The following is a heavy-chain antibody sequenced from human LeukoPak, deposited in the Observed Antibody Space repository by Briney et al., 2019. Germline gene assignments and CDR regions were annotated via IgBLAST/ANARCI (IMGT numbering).Heavy chain of an antibody. CDR2: ISSDGSFI. D-gene: IGHD5-12*01. J-gene: IGHJ4*02. CDR3: AIFGGYSGYDLFDY. V-gene: IGHV3-21*01. Sequence: PGKSLRLSCAASGFTFNNYGMHWVRQAPGRGLEWVSSISSDGSFIFYGDSVRGRFTISRDNAKNSVYLQMKSLSADDTAVYYCAIFGGYSGYDLFDYWGQGALVTVSS. CDR1: GFTFNNYG.